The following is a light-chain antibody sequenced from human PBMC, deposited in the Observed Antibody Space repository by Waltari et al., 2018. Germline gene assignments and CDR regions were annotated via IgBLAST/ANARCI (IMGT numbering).Light chain of an antibody. V-gene: IGLV3-1*01. CDR1: KLGDIY. CDR3: QTWDTITAI. J-gene: IGLJ2*01. Sequence: SFELIQPPSVAVSPGQTANITCSGDKLGDIYTYWYQQKPGQSPVAIMYQDTRRPSGIHERFSGSNSGNTSTLTISETQPVDEADYFCQTWDTITAIFGGGTRLTVL. CDR2: QDT.